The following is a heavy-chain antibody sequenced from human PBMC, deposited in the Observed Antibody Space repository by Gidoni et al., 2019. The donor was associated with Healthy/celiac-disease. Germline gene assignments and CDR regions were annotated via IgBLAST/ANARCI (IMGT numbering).Heavy chain of an antibody. D-gene: IGHD3-22*01. CDR3: AKDTPLHGSSGYGDY. J-gene: IGHJ4*02. CDR2: ISGSGGST. V-gene: IGHV3-23*01. Sequence: EVQLLESGGGLVQPGGSLRLSCAAYGFTVSSYAMSWVRQAPGKGLEWVSAISGSGGSTYYADSVKGRFTISRDNSKNTLYLQMNSLRAEDTAVYYCAKDTPLHGSSGYGDYWGQGTLVTVSS. CDR1: GFTVSSYA.